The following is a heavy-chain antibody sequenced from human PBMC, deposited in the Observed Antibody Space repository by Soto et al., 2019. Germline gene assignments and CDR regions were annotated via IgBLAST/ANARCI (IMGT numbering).Heavy chain of an antibody. CDR1: GFTFNNYA. V-gene: IGHV3-23*01. CDR3: ADGGEWSFNFEY. CDR2: ISSSGDNT. D-gene: IGHD3-3*01. J-gene: IGHJ4*02. Sequence: PGGSLRLSCAAAGFTFNNYAMSWDRLAPGKGLEWVSAISSSGDNTYYADSVKGRFTISRDNSKNTLYLQMNNLRAEDTAIYYCADGGEWSFNFEYWGQGTLVTVSS.